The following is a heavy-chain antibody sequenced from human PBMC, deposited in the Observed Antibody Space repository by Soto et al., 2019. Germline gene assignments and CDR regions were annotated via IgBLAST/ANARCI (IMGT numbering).Heavy chain of an antibody. J-gene: IGHJ4*02. D-gene: IGHD6-13*01. CDR2: INIGDGNT. CDR1: GYTFSSYA. CDR3: ARGASSSWTSLDY. V-gene: IGHV1-3*04. Sequence: ASVKVSCKASGYTFSSYAMHWGRQVPGQRLEWMGRINIGDGNTKYSQRFQGRVTITRDTSASTAYMDLSSLKSDDTAVYYCARGASSSWTSLDYWGQGTLVTVS.